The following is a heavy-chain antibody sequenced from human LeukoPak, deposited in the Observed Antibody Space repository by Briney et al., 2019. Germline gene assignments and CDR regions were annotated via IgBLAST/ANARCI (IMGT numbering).Heavy chain of an antibody. CDR3: AGDRTNGDFDY. V-gene: IGHV4-4*07. CDR1: GDSITSYY. CDR2: IYTTGTT. D-gene: IGHD2-8*01. J-gene: IGHJ4*02. Sequence: SETLSLTCTVSGDSITSYYWSWIRQSAEKGLEWIGRIYTTGTTNYNPSLKGRVTVSVDTSKNQFFLKLRSVTAADTAVYYCAGDRTNGDFDYWGQGTLVTVSS.